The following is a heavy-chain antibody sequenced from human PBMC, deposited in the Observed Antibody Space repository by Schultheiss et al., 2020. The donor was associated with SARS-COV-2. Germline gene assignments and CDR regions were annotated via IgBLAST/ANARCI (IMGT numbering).Heavy chain of an antibody. CDR3: ATYGSGSINFPRP. CDR1: GYTFTSYY. CDR2: ISGYTGNA. Sequence: ASVKVSCKASGYTFTSYYMHWVRQAPGQGLEWMGWISGYTGNAKFAQKFQGRVTMTTDTSTSTAYMELSRLRSDDSAVYYCATYGSGSINFPRPWGQGTLVTVSS. J-gene: IGHJ5*02. V-gene: IGHV1-18*04. D-gene: IGHD3-10*01.